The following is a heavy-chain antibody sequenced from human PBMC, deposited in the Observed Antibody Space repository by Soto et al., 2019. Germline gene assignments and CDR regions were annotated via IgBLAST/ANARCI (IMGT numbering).Heavy chain of an antibody. J-gene: IGHJ3*02. CDR2: ISGSGGST. Sequence: EVQLLESGGGLVQPGGSLRLSCAASGFTFSSYAMSWVRQAPGKGLEWVSAISGSGGSTYYADSVKGRFTISRDNSKNTLYLQMKSLRAEDTAVYYCAKAPSTVGAPGDAFDIWGQGTMVTVSS. CDR3: AKAPSTVGAPGDAFDI. CDR1: GFTFSSYA. V-gene: IGHV3-23*01. D-gene: IGHD1-26*01.